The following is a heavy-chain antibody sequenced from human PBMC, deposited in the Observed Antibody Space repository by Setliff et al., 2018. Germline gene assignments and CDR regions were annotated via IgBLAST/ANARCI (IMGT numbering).Heavy chain of an antibody. CDR2: IYPADSDT. D-gene: IGHD1-26*01. CDR1: GYTFTSYW. J-gene: IGHJ3*02. CDR3: ARVGPLTDDAFDI. V-gene: IGHV5-51*01. Sequence: GESLTISCKGSGYTFTSYWIAWVRQMPGKGLEYMGIIYPADSDTTYSPSFQGQVTISADKSINTAYLQWSSLKASDTAIYYCARVGPLTDDAFDIWGQGTMVTVSS.